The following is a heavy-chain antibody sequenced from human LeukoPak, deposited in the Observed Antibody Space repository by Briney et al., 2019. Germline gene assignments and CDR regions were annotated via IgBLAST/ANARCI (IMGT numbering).Heavy chain of an antibody. CDR1: GFIFDDYA. Sequence: GGSLRLSCAGSGFIFDDYAMHWVRQAPGKGLEWVSGISWNSGSIAYADSVKGRFTISRDNAKKSLYLQMNSLRADDTALYYCGKDDGVDLRLGELSSWGQGTLVTVSS. D-gene: IGHD3-16*02. CDR3: GKDDGVDLRLGELSS. CDR2: ISWNSGSI. J-gene: IGHJ5*02. V-gene: IGHV3-9*01.